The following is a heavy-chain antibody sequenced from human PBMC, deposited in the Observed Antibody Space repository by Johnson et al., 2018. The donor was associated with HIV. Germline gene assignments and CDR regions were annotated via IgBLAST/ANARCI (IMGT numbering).Heavy chain of an antibody. CDR1: GFTFDNYA. V-gene: IGHV3-23*04. CDR3: AREISRYYYDYAAFDL. CDR2: ISYSGSST. J-gene: IGHJ3*01. D-gene: IGHD3-22*01. Sequence: VQLVESGGGVVRPGGSLRLSCAASGFTFDNYAINWVRQAPGKGLQWVSAISYSGSSTYYADSVKGRFTISRDNSRSTVYLHMINLRADDTALYYCAREISRYYYDYAAFDLWGQGTTVTVSS.